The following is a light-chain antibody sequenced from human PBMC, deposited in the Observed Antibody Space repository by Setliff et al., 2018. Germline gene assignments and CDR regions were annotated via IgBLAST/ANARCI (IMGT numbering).Light chain of an antibody. CDR3: SSYTTDSTLV. Sequence: QSVLTQPASVSGSPGQSITISCTGTGSDIGASTYVSWYQQHPGKAPKLLIFGVSNRPSGVSNRFSASKSGNTASLAISGLQAEDEADYYCSSYTTDSTLVFGGGTKGTV. CDR1: GSDIGASTY. J-gene: IGLJ3*02. CDR2: GVS. V-gene: IGLV2-14*03.